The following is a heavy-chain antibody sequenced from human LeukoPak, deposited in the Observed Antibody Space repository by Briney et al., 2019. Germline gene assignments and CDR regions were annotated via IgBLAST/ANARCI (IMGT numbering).Heavy chain of an antibody. J-gene: IGHJ4*02. CDR1: GYTFTSYD. CDR2: MNPNSGNT. CDR3: ALEMATSPFDY. V-gene: IGHV1-8*01. Sequence: ASVKVSCKASGYTFTSYDINWVRQATGQGLEWMGWMNPNSGNTGYAQKFHGRVTMTRNTSISTAYMELSSLRSEDTAVYYCALEMATSPFDYWGQGTLVTVSS. D-gene: IGHD5-24*01.